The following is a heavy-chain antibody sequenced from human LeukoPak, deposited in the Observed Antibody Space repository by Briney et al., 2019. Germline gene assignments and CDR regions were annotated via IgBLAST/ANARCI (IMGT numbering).Heavy chain of an antibody. CDR2: TYYRSEWYN. V-gene: IGHV6-1*01. J-gene: IGHJ5*02. CDR3: ARGHYDILTGYYEDNWFDP. D-gene: IGHD3-9*01. CDR1: GDSVSSNSAA. Sequence: SQTLSLTCAISGDSVSSNSAAWNWIRQSPSRVLESLGRTYYRSEWYNDYAVSVKSRITINPDTSKNQFSLQLNSVTPEDTAVYYCARGHYDILTGYYEDNWFDPWGQGTLVTVSS.